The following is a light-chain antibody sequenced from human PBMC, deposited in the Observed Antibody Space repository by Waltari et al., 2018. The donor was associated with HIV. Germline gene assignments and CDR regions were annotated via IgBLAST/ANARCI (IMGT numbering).Light chain of an antibody. CDR1: SSNVGSDDL. J-gene: IGLJ1*01. Sequence: QSALTQPASVSGSPGQSIPISCTGPSSNVGSDDLVSWSQQHPGQAPKLIIYEVTKRPSGVSNRFSGAKSGNTASLTISGLQAEDEADYYCCSCPRSGIRYVFGTGTKVTVL. CDR2: EVT. V-gene: IGLV2-23*02. CDR3: CSCPRSGIRYV.